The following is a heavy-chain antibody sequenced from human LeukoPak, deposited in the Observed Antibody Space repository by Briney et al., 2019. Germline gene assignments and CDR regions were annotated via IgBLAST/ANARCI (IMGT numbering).Heavy chain of an antibody. CDR1: GFTFRRHW. V-gene: IGHV3-7*01. D-gene: IGHD6-6*01. CDR2: IKQDGSEK. Sequence: GGSLRLSCAASGFTFRRHWMHWVRQAPGKGLEWVANIKQDGSEKYYVDSVKGRLTISRDNAKNSLYLQMNSLRAEDTAIYYCARERGGSSGFDIWGQGTMVTVSS. CDR3: ARERGGSSGFDI. J-gene: IGHJ3*02.